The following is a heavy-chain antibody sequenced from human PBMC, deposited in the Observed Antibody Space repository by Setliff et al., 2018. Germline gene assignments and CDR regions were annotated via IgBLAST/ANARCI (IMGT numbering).Heavy chain of an antibody. V-gene: IGHV4-34*01. CDR3: ARLYSASRALYFDS. CDR2: INHSGST. Sequence: PSETLSLTCAVYGGSFSGYYWSWIRQPPGKGLEWIGEINHSGSTNYNPSLKSRVTISVDTSKNQFSLKLSSVTAADTAVYYCARLYSASRALYFDSWGQGTLVTVSS. J-gene: IGHJ4*02. D-gene: IGHD2-15*01. CDR1: GGSFSGYY.